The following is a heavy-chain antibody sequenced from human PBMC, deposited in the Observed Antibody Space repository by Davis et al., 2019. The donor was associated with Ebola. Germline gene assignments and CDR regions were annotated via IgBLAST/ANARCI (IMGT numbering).Heavy chain of an antibody. CDR1: GFTFDDYA. D-gene: IGHD6-19*01. J-gene: IGHJ5*02. V-gene: IGHV3-9*01. Sequence: PGGSLRLSCAASGFTFDDYAMHWVRQAPGKGLEWVSGISWNSGSIGYADSVKGRFTISRDNAKNSLYLQMNSLRAEDTAVYYCATPLEYSSGFLTWGQGTLVTVSS. CDR2: ISWNSGSI. CDR3: ATPLEYSSGFLT.